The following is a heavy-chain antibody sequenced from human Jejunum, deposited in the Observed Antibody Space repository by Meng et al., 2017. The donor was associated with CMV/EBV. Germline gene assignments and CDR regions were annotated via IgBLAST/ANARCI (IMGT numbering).Heavy chain of an antibody. CDR3: ATGVADFEY. CDR2: MNPNRGTT. J-gene: IGHJ4*02. CDR1: DYTFTGYG. Sequence: QVYLAQSGAEVKKPGASVQVSCKSSDYTFTGYGVSWVRQAPGQGLEWMGWMNPNRGTTGYAQKFQGRVTMTRNISKSTAYMDLSSLRSEDTAVYYCATGVADFEYWGQGTLVTVSS. V-gene: IGHV1-8*02. D-gene: IGHD6-19*01.